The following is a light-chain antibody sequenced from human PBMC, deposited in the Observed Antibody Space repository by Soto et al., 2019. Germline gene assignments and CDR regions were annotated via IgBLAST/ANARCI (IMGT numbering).Light chain of an antibody. J-gene: IGKJ4*01. CDR2: AAS. CDR3: QQSYCIVFT. Sequence: DIQMTQSPSSLSASVGDRVTITCRASQSISSYLNWYQQQPGKAPNLLIYAASSLQSGVPSTFSGSGSGTDFTLTISTLQPEDCAPYYCQQSYCIVFTFGGRTKVEIK. CDR1: QSISSY. V-gene: IGKV1-39*01.